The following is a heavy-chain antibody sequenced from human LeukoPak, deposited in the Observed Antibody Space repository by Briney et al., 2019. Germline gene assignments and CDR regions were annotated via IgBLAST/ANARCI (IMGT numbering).Heavy chain of an antibody. D-gene: IGHD2-2*01. Sequence: GGSLRLSCTAWGFTLRDYWMTWVRQARGKGVEGGANIKQDGSAKYYVDSVKGRFTISRANAQNSLYLQMDRLRVEDTATYYCERWGGSPSERSDYWGEATLVTV. J-gene: IGHJ4*02. CDR3: ERWGGSPSERSDY. V-gene: IGHV3-7*01. CDR2: IKQDGSAK. CDR1: GFTLRDYW.